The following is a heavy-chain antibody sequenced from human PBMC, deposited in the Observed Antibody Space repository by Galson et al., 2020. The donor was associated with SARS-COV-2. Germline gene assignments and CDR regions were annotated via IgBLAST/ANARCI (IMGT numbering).Heavy chain of an antibody. CDR1: GFTFSSYG. D-gene: IGHD1-26*01. J-gene: IGHJ4*02. CDR2: IWYDGSNK. CDR3: AGDLVGATYFDY. Sequence: GGTLTLSCAASGFTFSSYGMHWVRQAPGKGLEWVAVIWYDGSNKYYADSVKGRFTISRDNSKNTLYLQMNSLRAEDPAVYYCAGDLVGATYFDYWGQGTLVTVSS. V-gene: IGHV3-33*01.